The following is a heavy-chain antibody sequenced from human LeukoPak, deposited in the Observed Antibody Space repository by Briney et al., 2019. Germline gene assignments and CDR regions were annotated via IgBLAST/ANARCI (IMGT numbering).Heavy chain of an antibody. D-gene: IGHD2-2*01. CDR3: ARSTSYHFDS. V-gene: IGHV3-53*01. CDR2: IYAGGAA. J-gene: IGHJ4*02. Sequence: PGGSLRLSCAASGFTVSTNYLSRVRQAPGKGLEWVSVIYAGGAAYYADYVKGRFTISRDTSNNTLILQMHSLRVEDTAVYYCARSTSYHFDSWGQGTLVTVSS. CDR1: GFTVSTNY.